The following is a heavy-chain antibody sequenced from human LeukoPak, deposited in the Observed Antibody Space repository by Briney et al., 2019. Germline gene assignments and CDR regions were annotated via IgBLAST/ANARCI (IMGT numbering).Heavy chain of an antibody. CDR3: AKAFFQYQADGMDV. V-gene: IGHV3-7*03. J-gene: IGHJ6*02. D-gene: IGHD2-2*01. CDR1: GFTFSSYW. Sequence: PGGSLRLSCAASGFTFSSYWMSWVRQAPGKGPEWVANIKQDGSEKYYVDSVKGRFTISRDNAKNSLYLQMNSLRAEDTALYYCAKAFFQYQADGMDVWGQGTTVTVSS. CDR2: IKQDGSEK.